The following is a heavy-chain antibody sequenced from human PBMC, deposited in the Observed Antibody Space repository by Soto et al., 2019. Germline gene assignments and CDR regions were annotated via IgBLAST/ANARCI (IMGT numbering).Heavy chain of an antibody. D-gene: IGHD2-2*03. Sequence: GASVKVSCKASGYTFTGYYMHWVRQAPGQGLEWMGWINPNSGGTNYAQKFQGWVTMTRDTSISTAYMELSRLRSDDTAVYYCARGLGYCSSNSCPRWFDPWGQGTLVTVSS. CDR3: ARGLGYCSSNSCPRWFDP. CDR1: GYTFTGYY. J-gene: IGHJ5*02. V-gene: IGHV1-2*04. CDR2: INPNSGGT.